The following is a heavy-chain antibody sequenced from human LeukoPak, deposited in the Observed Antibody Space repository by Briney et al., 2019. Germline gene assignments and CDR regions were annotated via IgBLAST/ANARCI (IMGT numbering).Heavy chain of an antibody. V-gene: IGHV3-21*01. D-gene: IGHD2-21*02. CDR3: ASLVYCGADCYTDY. J-gene: IGHJ4*02. CDR2: ISSSSNYI. CDR1: GFTFSSYS. Sequence: GGSLRLSCAASGFTFSSYSMIWVRQAPGKGLEWVSSISSSSNYIYYADSVKGRFTISRDNAENSLYLQMSSLRAEDTAVYYCASLVYCGADCYTDYWGQGTLVTVSS.